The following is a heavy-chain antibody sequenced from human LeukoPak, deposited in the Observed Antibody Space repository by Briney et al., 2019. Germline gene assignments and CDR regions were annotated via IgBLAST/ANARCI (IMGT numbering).Heavy chain of an antibody. Sequence: ASVKVSCKASGYTFTSYGISWVRQAPGQGLEWMGWISAYNGNTNYAQKLQGRVTMTTDTSTSAAYVELRSLRSDDTAVYYCARADYYDSSGYYYFDYWGQGTLVTVSS. CDR3: ARADYYDSSGYYYFDY. J-gene: IGHJ4*02. D-gene: IGHD3-22*01. CDR2: ISAYNGNT. CDR1: GYTFTSYG. V-gene: IGHV1-18*01.